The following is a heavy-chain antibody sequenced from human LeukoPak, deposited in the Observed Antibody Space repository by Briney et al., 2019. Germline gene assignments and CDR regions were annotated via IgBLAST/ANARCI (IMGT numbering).Heavy chain of an antibody. V-gene: IGHV3-7*01. CDR3: ARDRPSYYDFWSGYYTHDAFDI. CDR2: IKQDGSEK. Sequence: GGSLRLSCTASGFTFGDYPMSWVRQAPGKGLEWVANIKQDGSEKYYVDSVKGRSTISRDNAKNSLYLQMNSLRAEDTAVYYCARDRPSYYDFWSGYYTHDAFDIWGQGTMVTVSS. J-gene: IGHJ3*02. CDR1: GFTFGDYP. D-gene: IGHD3-3*01.